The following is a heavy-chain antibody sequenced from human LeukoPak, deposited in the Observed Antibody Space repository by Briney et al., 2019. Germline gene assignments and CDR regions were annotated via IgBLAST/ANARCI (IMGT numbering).Heavy chain of an antibody. CDR1: GYTFTSYG. CDR3: AKQSRIQLWLYFDY. J-gene: IGHJ4*02. V-gene: IGHV1-2*02. D-gene: IGHD5-18*01. CDR2: INPNSGGT. Sequence: GASVKVSCKASGYTFTSYGISWVRQAPGQGLEWMGWINPNSGGTNYAQKFQGRVTMTRDTSISTAYMELSRLRSDDTAVYYCAKQSRIQLWLYFDYWGQGTLVTVSS.